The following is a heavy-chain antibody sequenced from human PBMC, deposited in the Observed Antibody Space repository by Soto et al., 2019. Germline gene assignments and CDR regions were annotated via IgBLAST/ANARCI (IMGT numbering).Heavy chain of an antibody. V-gene: IGHV4-4*07. D-gene: IGHD1-1*01. CDR3: VRDGTKTLRDWFDP. Sequence: SETLSLTCTVSGASISGYYWSWIRKSAGKGLEWIGHIYATGTTDYNPSLKSRVMMSVDTSKKQFSLKLRSVTAADTAVYYCVRDGTKTLRDWFDPGGQGISVTVS. CDR2: IYATGTT. CDR1: GASISGYY. J-gene: IGHJ5*02.